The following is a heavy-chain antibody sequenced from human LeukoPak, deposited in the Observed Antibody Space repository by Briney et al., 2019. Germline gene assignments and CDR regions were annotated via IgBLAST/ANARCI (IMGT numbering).Heavy chain of an antibody. J-gene: IGHJ4*02. CDR3: ARDNQRPFDY. CDR2: IKDDGREK. V-gene: IGHV3-7*01. CDR1: GFTFDDYG. Sequence: PGGSLRLSCAASGFTFDDYGMSWVRQAPGRGLEWVANIKDDGREKNYADSVKGRFTISRDNAKNSVFLQMNSLRAEDTALYYCARDNQRPFDYWGQGTLVTVSS.